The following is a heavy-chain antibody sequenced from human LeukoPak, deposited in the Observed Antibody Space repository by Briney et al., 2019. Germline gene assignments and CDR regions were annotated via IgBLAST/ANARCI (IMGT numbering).Heavy chain of an antibody. CDR1: GFTFSSYW. Sequence: GGSLRLSCAASGFTFSSYWMSWVRQAPGKGLEWVANIQQHGSETYYADSVEGRFTISRDNAEGSVFLQMDGLRVEDTAVYYCATEVDRSFDHWGQGVLVTVSS. D-gene: IGHD2-15*01. CDR2: IQQHGSET. V-gene: IGHV3-7*03. J-gene: IGHJ4*02. CDR3: ATEVDRSFDH.